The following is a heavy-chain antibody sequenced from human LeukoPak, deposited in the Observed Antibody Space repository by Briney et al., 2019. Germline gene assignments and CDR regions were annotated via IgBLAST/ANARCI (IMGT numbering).Heavy chain of an antibody. CDR1: GGSISNYY. CDR2: IYYSGAT. CDR3: ARFGITVVRGGKYYFDY. Sequence: KPSETRSLTCTVSGGSISNYYWSWIRQPPGKGLEWIGHIYYSGATKYNPSLKSRITISVDTSKNQFSLMLSSVTAADTAVYYCARFGITVVRGGKYYFDYWGQGTLVTVSS. D-gene: IGHD3-10*01. V-gene: IGHV4-59*08. J-gene: IGHJ4*02.